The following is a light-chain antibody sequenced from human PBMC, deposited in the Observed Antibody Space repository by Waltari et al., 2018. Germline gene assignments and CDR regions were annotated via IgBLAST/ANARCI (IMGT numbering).Light chain of an antibody. Sequence: SYELTQSPSVSVSPGQTARIRCSGAKLEDRHVCWYQQKPGQSPVLVLHQDSKRPSGIPERFSGFNSGNTATLTISETQSMDEADYYCQAWDRNTYVVFGGGTKLTVL. CDR1: KLEDRH. J-gene: IGLJ2*01. CDR3: QAWDRNTYVV. CDR2: QDS. V-gene: IGLV3-1*01.